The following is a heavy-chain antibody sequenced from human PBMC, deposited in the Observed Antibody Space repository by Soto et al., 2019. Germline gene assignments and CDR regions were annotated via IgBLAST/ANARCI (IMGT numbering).Heavy chain of an antibody. CDR3: AKDSPMVRGVIIMVPGFYYGMDV. J-gene: IGHJ6*02. V-gene: IGHV3-23*01. D-gene: IGHD3-10*01. CDR2: ISGGGGST. CDR1: GFSFNIFA. Sequence: LRLSCAASGFSFNIFAMNWVRQAPGQGLEWVSGISGGGGSTYYADSVKGRFTISRDNSNNTLYLQMNSLRAEDTAVYYCAKDSPMVRGVIIMVPGFYYGMDVWGQGTTVTVSS.